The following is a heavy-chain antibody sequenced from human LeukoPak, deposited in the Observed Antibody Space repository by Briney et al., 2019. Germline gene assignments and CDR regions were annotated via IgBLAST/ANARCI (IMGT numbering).Heavy chain of an antibody. D-gene: IGHD4/OR15-4a*01. CDR1: GGSISSYY. J-gene: IGHJ4*02. Sequence: SETLSLTCTVSGGSISSYYWSWIRQPPGKGLEWIGYIYYSGSTNYNPSLKSRVTISVDTSKNQFSLKLSSVTAADTAVYYCARADLTGFDYWGQGTLVTVSS. CDR3: ARADLTGFDY. CDR2: IYYSGST. V-gene: IGHV4-59*01.